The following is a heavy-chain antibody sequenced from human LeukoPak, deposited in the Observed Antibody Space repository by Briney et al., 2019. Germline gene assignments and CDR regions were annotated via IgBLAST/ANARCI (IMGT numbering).Heavy chain of an antibody. V-gene: IGHV4-34*01. Sequence: SETLSLTCAVYGGSFSGYYWSWIRQPPGKGLEWIGEINHSGSTNYNPSLKSRVTISVDTSKNQFSLKLSSVTAADTAVYYCAKVITIFGVVIISRPYYFDYWGQGTLVTVSS. D-gene: IGHD3-3*01. CDR3: AKVITIFGVVIISRPYYFDY. CDR1: GGSFSGYY. CDR2: INHSGST. J-gene: IGHJ4*02.